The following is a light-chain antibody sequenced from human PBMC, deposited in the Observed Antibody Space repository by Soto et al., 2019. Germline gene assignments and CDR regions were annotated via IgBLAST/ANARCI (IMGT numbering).Light chain of an antibody. V-gene: IGKV3-20*01. CDR1: QSVSSSY. CDR3: QQYCSSAHT. J-gene: IGKJ2*01. Sequence: EIVLTQSPGTLSLSPGERATLSCRASQSVSSSYLAWYQHKPGQAPRLLIYGASSRATGIPDRFSGSGSGTDFTLTISRLEPEDFAVYYCQQYCSSAHTFVQGTKLEIK. CDR2: GAS.